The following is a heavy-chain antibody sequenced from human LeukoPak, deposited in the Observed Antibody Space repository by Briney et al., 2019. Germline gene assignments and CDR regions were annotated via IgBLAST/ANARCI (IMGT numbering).Heavy chain of an antibody. Sequence: ASVKVSCKASGYTFTSYYMHWVRQAPGQGLEWMGIINPSGGSTSYAQKFQGRVTMTRNTSISTAYMELSSLRSEDTAVYYCARRAAGRSKAGSHYGMDVWGQGTTVTVSS. V-gene: IGHV1-46*01. D-gene: IGHD6-19*01. CDR1: GYTFTSYY. J-gene: IGHJ6*02. CDR2: INPSGGST. CDR3: ARRAAGRSKAGSHYGMDV.